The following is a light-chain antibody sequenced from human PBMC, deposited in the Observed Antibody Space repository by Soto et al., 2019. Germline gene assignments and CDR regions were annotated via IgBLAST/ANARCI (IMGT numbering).Light chain of an antibody. CDR3: QQYNNWPLT. Sequence: EVVMAQSPVTLSVSPGEGATLSCRASQSVTSNLAWYQQQPGQAPRLLIYGASTRATGIPARFSGSGSGTEFTLTISGLQSEDFAVYYCQQYNNWPLTFGGGTEVEIK. J-gene: IGKJ4*01. V-gene: IGKV3-15*01. CDR2: GAS. CDR1: QSVTSN.